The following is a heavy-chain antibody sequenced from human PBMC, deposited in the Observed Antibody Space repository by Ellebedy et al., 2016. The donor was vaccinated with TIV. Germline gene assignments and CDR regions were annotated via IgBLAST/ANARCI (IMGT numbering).Heavy chain of an antibody. CDR3: AKGGLEPIGNPFDI. CDR2: ISWNSGSI. CDR1: GFTFDDYA. J-gene: IGHJ3*02. Sequence: GGSLRLSXAASGFTFDDYAMHWVRQAPGKGLEWVSGISWNSGSIGYADSVKGRFTISRDNAKNSLYLQMNSLRAEDTALYYCAKGGLEPIGNPFDIWGQGTMVTVSS. D-gene: IGHD1-1*01. V-gene: IGHV3-9*01.